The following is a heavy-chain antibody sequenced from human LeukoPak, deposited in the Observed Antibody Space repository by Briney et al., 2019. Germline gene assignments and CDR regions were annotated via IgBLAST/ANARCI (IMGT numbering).Heavy chain of an antibody. CDR2: INPNSGGT. D-gene: IGHD3-10*01. V-gene: IGHV1-2*02. Sequence: ASVKVSCKASGYTFTGYYMHWVRQAPGQGLEWMGWINPNSGGTNYAQKFQGRVTMTRDMSTSTVYMELSSLRSEDTAVYYCARGTDYYYTLSFDIWGQGTMVTVSS. CDR1: GYTFTGYY. CDR3: ARGTDYYYTLSFDI. J-gene: IGHJ3*02.